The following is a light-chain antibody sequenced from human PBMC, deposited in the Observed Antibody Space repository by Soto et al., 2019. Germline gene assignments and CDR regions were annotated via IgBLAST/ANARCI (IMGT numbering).Light chain of an antibody. CDR2: GAS. CDR1: QSVSSSY. J-gene: IGKJ1*01. Sequence: EIVLTQSPGTLSLSPGEGATLSCRASQSVSSSYLAWYQQKPGQAPRLLIYGASTRATGIPARFTGSGSGTEFTLTISSLQFDDSAVYYCQQYNNWWTFGQGTKVDIK. CDR3: QQYNNWWT. V-gene: IGKV3-15*01.